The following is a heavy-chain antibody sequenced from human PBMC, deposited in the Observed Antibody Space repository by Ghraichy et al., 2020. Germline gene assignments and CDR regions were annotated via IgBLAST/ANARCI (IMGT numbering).Heavy chain of an antibody. CDR2: MSSNSDYI. CDR1: GFSFSGYT. D-gene: IGHD1-26*01. Sequence: GGSLRLSCEASGFSFSGYTMNWVRQAPGKGLELVSSMSSNSDYIYYEDSVKSRFVISRDNAKNSLYLQMNSLRVADTAVYFCVRGPTSGMDVWGQGITVTVSS. CDR3: VRGPTSGMDV. V-gene: IGHV3-21*01. J-gene: IGHJ6*02.